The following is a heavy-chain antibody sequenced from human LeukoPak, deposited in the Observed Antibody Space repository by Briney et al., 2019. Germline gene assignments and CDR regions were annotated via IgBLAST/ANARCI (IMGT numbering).Heavy chain of an antibody. V-gene: IGHV1-69*05. CDR1: EGTFSSYA. J-gene: IGHJ1*01. Sequence: GASVKVSCKASEGTFSSYAISWVRQAPGQGLEWMGGIIPIFGTANYAQKFLGRITITRNTSISTVYIELSSLRSEDTAVYYCARGPPTAQYFQHWGQGTLVTVSS. CDR2: IIPIFGTA. D-gene: IGHD1-1*01. CDR3: ARGPPTAQYFQH.